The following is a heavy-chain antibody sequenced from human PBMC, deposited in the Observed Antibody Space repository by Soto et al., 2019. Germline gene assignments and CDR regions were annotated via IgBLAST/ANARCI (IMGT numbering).Heavy chain of an antibody. CDR2: INPSGGST. CDR3: AISIVVAGTGGWFDP. CDR1: GYTFTSYY. D-gene: IGHD6-19*01. J-gene: IGHJ5*02. V-gene: IGHV1-46*01. Sequence: ASVKVSCKASGYTFTSYYMHWVRQAPGQGLEWMGIINPSGGSTSYAQKFQGRVTMTRDTSTSTVYMELSSLRSEDTAVYYCAISIVVAGTGGWFDPWGQGTLVTVSS.